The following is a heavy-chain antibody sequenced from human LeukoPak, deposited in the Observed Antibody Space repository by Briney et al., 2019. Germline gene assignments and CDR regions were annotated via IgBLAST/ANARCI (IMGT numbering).Heavy chain of an antibody. CDR3: YDSSGRPFDY. CDR1: GFTFSSYA. V-gene: IGHV3-23*01. Sequence: GGSLRLSCAASGFTFSSYAMSWVRQAPGKGLEWVSAISGSGRSTYYADSVKGRFTISRDNSKKTLYLQMNSLRVEDTAVYYCYDSSGRPFDYWGQGTLVTVSS. D-gene: IGHD3-22*01. J-gene: IGHJ4*02. CDR2: ISGSGRST.